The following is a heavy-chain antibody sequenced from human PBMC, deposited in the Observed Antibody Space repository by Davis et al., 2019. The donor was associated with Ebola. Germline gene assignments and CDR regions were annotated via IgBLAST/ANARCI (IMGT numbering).Heavy chain of an antibody. Sequence: PGGSLRLSCGVSGFIFSAYEMNWVRQAPGKGLEWISYISRSGDAYYADSVKGRFITSRDNARNSLDLQMNNLRVEDTAVYHCVPGTWIRGQGILVTVSS. CDR3: VPGTWI. CDR2: ISRSGDA. J-gene: IGHJ4*02. D-gene: IGHD5-18*01. V-gene: IGHV3-48*03. CDR1: GFIFSAYE.